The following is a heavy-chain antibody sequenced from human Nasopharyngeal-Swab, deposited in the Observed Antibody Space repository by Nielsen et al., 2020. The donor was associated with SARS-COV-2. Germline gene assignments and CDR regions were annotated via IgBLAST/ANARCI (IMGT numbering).Heavy chain of an antibody. Sequence: GGSLRLSCNTSGFTISDYGMHWVRQAPGKGLEWVALIWYDGSNQYYADSVKGRFTVSRDTSKNTLYLQMDGLRAEDTALYSCARGDPYSGSYRVGGYWGQGTLVTVSS. CDR3: ARGDPYSGSYRVGGY. V-gene: IGHV3-33*08. J-gene: IGHJ4*02. D-gene: IGHD1-26*01. CDR1: GFTISDYG. CDR2: IWYDGSNQ.